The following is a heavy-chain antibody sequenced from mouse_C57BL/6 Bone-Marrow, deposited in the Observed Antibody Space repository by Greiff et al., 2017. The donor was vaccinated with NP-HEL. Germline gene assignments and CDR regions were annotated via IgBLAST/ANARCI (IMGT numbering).Heavy chain of an antibody. D-gene: IGHD2-12*01. CDR3: AKGGYSSYWYFDV. CDR1: GYSITSDY. J-gene: IGHJ1*03. CDR2: IRYSGST. Sequence: EVQLQQSGPGLAKPSQTLSLTCSVTGYSITSDYWNWIRKFPGNKLEYMGYIRYSGSTYYNPSLKSRISITRDTSKNQYYLQLNSVTTEDTATYYCAKGGYSSYWYFDVWGTGTTVTVSS. V-gene: IGHV3-8*01.